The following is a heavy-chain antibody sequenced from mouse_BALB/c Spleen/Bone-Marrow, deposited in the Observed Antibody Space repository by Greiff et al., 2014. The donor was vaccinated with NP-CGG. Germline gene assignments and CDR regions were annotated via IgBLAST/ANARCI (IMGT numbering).Heavy chain of an antibody. CDR3: VRHRYDGYYFDY. J-gene: IGHJ2*01. V-gene: IGHV5-12-2*01. CDR2: ISNGGDNT. Sequence: DVKLQESGGGLVQPGGSLKLSCAASGFTFSSYIMSWVRQTPVKRLEWVAYISNGGDNTYYQDTVKGRFIISRDNAKNTLCLQMSSLKSEDTAMYYCVRHRYDGYYFDYWGQGTTLTVSS. D-gene: IGHD2-14*01. CDR1: GFTFSSYI.